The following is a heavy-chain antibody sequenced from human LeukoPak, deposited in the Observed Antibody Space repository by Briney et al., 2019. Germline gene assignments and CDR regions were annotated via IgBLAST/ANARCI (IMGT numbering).Heavy chain of an antibody. J-gene: IGHJ6*03. CDR2: LFYSGNS. CDR1: GGSMSYYY. V-gene: IGHV4-59*08. CDR3: ARHLNTFDQGGASYYYIDV. Sequence: AETLSLTCTVSGGSMSYYYWSWIRQPPGKGLEWIGNLFYSGNSNYNPSLKSRVTISIDTSKSQFSLKLTSVTAADTAVYYCARHLNTFDQGGASYYYIDVWGKGTTVAVSS. D-gene: IGHD3-16*01.